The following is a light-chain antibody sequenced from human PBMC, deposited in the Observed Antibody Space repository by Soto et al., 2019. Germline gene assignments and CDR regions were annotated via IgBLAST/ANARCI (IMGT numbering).Light chain of an antibody. CDR3: SSSSASGIHV. Sequence: QSALTQPASVSGSPGQSITISCTGTNSDLVNYNWIAWYQQHPGKVPKLMIYEVSYRPSGVSNRFSGSKSGNTASLTISGLQAEDEAHYYCSSSSASGIHVFGGGTKVTVL. V-gene: IGLV2-14*01. CDR1: NSDLVNYNW. CDR2: EVS. J-gene: IGLJ2*01.